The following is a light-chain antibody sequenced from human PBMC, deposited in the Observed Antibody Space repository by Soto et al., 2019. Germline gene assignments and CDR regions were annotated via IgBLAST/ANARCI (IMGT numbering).Light chain of an antibody. J-gene: IGKJ2*01. CDR1: QSVSSSY. CDR3: QQYGSSPLYT. V-gene: IGKV3-20*01. Sequence: EIVLTQSPGTLSLSPGERATLSCRASQSVSSSYLAWYQQKPGHAPRLLIYGASSRATGIPDRFSGSGSGTDFTLTISRLEPEDFAVYYCQQYGSSPLYTVGQGTKVDSK. CDR2: GAS.